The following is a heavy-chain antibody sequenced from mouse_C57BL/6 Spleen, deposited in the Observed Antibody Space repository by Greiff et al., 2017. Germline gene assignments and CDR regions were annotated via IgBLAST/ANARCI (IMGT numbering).Heavy chain of an antibody. CDR1: GYSFTSYY. J-gene: IGHJ2*01. CDR2: IYPGSGNT. V-gene: IGHV1-66*01. Sequence: VQLQQPGPELVKPGASVKISCKASGYSFTSYYIHWVKQRPGQGLEWIGWIYPGSGNTTYNQKFKGKATLTADTSSSTASMQLSSLTSEDSAVXFCARYGNYYLDYWGQGTTLTVSS. CDR3: ARYGNYYLDY. D-gene: IGHD2-1*01.